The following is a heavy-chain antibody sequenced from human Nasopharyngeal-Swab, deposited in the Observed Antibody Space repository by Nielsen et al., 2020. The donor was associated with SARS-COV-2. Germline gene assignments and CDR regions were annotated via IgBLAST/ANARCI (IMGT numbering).Heavy chain of an antibody. V-gene: IGHV1-2*06. J-gene: IGHJ5*02. CDR3: AREPDSSGWYATSNWFDP. D-gene: IGHD6-19*01. CDR1: GYTFTGYY. CDR2: INPNSGGT. Sequence: ASVKVSCKASGYTFTGYYMHWVRQAPGQGLEWMGRINPNSGGTNYAQKFQGRVTMTRDTSISTAYMELSRLRSDDTAVYYCAREPDSSGWYATSNWFDPWGQGTLVIVSS.